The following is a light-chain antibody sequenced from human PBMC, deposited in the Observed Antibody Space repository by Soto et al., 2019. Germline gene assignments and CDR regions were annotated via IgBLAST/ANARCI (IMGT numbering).Light chain of an antibody. CDR3: QQRSNWPPAVT. V-gene: IGKV3-11*01. Sequence: EIVLTQSPDTLSLSPGERATLSCRASQSVSSSLAWYQQKPGQAPRLLIYDASNRATGIPARFSGSVSGTDFTLTIIRLEPEDFAVYYCQQRSNWPPAVTFGPGTKVDIK. CDR2: DAS. CDR1: QSVSSS. J-gene: IGKJ3*01.